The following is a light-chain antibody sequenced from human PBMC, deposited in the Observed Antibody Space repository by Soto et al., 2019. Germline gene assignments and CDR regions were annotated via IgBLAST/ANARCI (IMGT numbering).Light chain of an antibody. CDR3: SSYTSSAPFYV. J-gene: IGLJ1*01. V-gene: IGLV2-14*03. CDR1: STDVDGYDY. Sequence: ALTQPASVSGSPGQSITISCTGASTDVDGYDYVSWYQQHPGQAPKLMIYGVNNRPSGVSYRFSGSKSGDTASLTISGLQAEDDADYYCSSYTSSAPFYVFGTGTKVTV. CDR2: GVN.